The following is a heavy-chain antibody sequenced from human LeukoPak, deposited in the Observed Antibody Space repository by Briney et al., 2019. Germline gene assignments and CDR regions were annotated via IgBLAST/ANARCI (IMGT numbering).Heavy chain of an antibody. CDR2: IKQDGSEK. J-gene: IGHJ4*02. CDR3: ARETEMANLDY. V-gene: IGHV3-7*04. CDR1: GXTFSSYW. D-gene: IGHD5-24*01. Sequence: PGGSLRLSCTASGXTFSSYWVNWVRQAPGKGREWVANIKQDGSEKYYVDSVKGRFTISRDNAKKSLYLQMNSLRAEDTAVYYCARETEMANLDYWGQGTLVTVSS.